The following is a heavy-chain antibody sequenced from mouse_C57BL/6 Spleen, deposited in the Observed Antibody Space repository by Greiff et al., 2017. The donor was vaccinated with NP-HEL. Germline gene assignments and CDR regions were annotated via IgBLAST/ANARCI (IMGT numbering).Heavy chain of an antibody. Sequence: DVKLQESGPELVKPGASVKIPCKASGYTFTDYNMDWVKQSHGKSLEWIGDINPNNGGTIYNQKFKGKATLTVDKSSSTAYMELRSLTSEDTAVYYCARGDYYGSSSFAYWGQGTLVTVSA. D-gene: IGHD1-1*01. CDR3: ARGDYYGSSSFAY. J-gene: IGHJ3*01. V-gene: IGHV1-18*01. CDR1: GYTFTDYN. CDR2: INPNNGGT.